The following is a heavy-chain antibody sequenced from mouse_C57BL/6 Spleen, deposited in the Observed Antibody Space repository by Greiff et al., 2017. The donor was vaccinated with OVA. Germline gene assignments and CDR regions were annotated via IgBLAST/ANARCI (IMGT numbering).Heavy chain of an antibody. CDR3: ARERGGSSWYFDV. Sequence: EVQLQQSGPELVKPGASVKISCKASGYTFTDYYMNWVKQSHGKSLEWIGDINPNNGGTSYNQKFKGKATLTVDKSSSTAYMELRSLTSEDSAVDYCARERGGSSWYFDVWGTGTTVTVSS. CDR1: GYTFTDYY. D-gene: IGHD1-1*01. CDR2: INPNNGGT. V-gene: IGHV1-26*01. J-gene: IGHJ1*03.